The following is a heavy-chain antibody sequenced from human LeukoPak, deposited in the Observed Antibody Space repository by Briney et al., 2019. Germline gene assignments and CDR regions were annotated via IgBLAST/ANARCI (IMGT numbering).Heavy chain of an antibody. V-gene: IGHV3-23*01. J-gene: IGHJ4*02. Sequence: PGGSLRLSCAASGFTFSSYAMSWVRQAPGKGLGWVSAISGSGGSTYYADSVKGRFTISRDDSKDTLYLQMNSLRAEDTAVYYCAKTWDIWGSYRYVDYWGQGTLVTVSS. CDR1: GFTFSSYA. D-gene: IGHD3-16*02. CDR2: ISGSGGST. CDR3: AKTWDIWGSYRYVDY.